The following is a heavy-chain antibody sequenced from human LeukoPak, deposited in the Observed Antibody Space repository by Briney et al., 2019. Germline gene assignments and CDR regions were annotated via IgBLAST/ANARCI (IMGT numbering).Heavy chain of an antibody. CDR3: ARHGRDYGGNPGSDAFDI. D-gene: IGHD4-23*01. CDR1: GYSFTSYW. CDR2: IYPGDSDT. Sequence: GESLKISCKGSGYSFTSYWIGWVRQMPGKGLEWMGIIYPGDSDTRYSPSFQGQVTISADKSISTAYLQWSSLKASDTAMYYCARHGRDYGGNPGSDAFDIWGQGTMVTVSS. V-gene: IGHV5-51*01. J-gene: IGHJ3*02.